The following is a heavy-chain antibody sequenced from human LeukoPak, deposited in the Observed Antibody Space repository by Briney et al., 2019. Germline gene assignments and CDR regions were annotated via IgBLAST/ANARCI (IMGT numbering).Heavy chain of an antibody. Sequence: PSETLSLTCAVSGYSISSGYYWGWIRQPPGKGLEWIGSIYHSGSTYYNPSLKSRVTISVDTSKNQFSLKLSSVTAADTAVYYCARDIFLSCTMSREDYWGQGTLVTVSS. CDR3: ARDIFLSCTMSREDY. CDR2: IYHSGST. D-gene: IGHD2/OR15-2a*01. V-gene: IGHV4-38-2*02. CDR1: GYSISSGYY. J-gene: IGHJ4*02.